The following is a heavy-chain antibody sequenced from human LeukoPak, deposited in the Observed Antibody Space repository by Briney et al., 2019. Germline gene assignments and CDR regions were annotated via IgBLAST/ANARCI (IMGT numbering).Heavy chain of an antibody. CDR3: ARVKRLLPNDAFDM. CDR2: IYSDGRI. J-gene: IGHJ3*02. D-gene: IGHD3-22*01. V-gene: IGHV3-66*01. Sequence: GGSLRLSCAASGFTVSRNYMNWVRQAPGKGLESVSIIYSDGRIYYADSVKGRFTISRDNSKNTVHLQMNSLRADDTAVYYCARVKRLLPNDAFDMWGQGTMVTVSS. CDR1: GFTVSRNY.